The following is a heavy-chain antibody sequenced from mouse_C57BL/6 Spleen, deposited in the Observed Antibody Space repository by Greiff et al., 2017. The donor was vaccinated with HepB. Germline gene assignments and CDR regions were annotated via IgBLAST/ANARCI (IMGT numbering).Heavy chain of an antibody. Sequence: DVKLVESGGGLVMPGGSLKLSCAASGFTFSDYGMHWVRQAPEKGLEWVAYISSGSSTIYYADTVKGRFTISRDNAKNTLFLQMTSLRSEDTAMYYCARPNLDYWGQGTTLTVSS. CDR2: ISSGSSTI. J-gene: IGHJ2*01. CDR3: ARPNLDY. V-gene: IGHV5-17*01. CDR1: GFTFSDYG.